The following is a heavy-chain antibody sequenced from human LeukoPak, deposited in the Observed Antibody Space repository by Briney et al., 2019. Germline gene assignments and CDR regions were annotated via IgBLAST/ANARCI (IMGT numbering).Heavy chain of an antibody. V-gene: IGHV3-48*01. CDR3: ARGGYNYGAVFDY. CDR1: DSMSRRFK. CDR2: ISDDSSTI. Sequence: GGSLRLSCAASDSMSRRFKMNWVRQAPGKGLEWVSYISDDSSTIHYADSVKGRFTISRDNAENSLYLQMNSLRAEDTAVYYCARGGYNYGAVFDYWGQGTLVTVSS. J-gene: IGHJ4*02. D-gene: IGHD5-18*01.